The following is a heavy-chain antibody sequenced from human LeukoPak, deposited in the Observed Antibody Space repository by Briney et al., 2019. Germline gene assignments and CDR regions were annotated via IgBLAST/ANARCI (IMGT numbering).Heavy chain of an antibody. Sequence: GASAKVSCKASGYTFTGYYIHWVRQAPGQGLECMGWINTNSGGTNYAQKFQGRVTMTRDTSLSTAYMELSRLRSDDTAVYYCARGGSGSYFSWLDPWGQGTLVTVSS. V-gene: IGHV1-2*02. CDR1: GYTFTGYY. D-gene: IGHD3-10*01. CDR2: INTNSGGT. CDR3: ARGGSGSYFSWLDP. J-gene: IGHJ5*02.